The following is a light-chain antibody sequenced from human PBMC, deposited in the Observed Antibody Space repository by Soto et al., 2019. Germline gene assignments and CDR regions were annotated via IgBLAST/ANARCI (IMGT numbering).Light chain of an antibody. V-gene: IGLV2-14*01. J-gene: IGLJ1*01. CDR2: EVS. CDR3: SSYTSSSLYV. CDR1: SSDVGGYNY. Sequence: QSVLTQPASVSGSPGQSMTISCTGTSSDVGGYNYVSWYQQHPGKAPKLMIYEVSNRPSGVSNRFSGSKSGNTASLTISGLQAEDEADYYCSSYTSSSLYVFGTGTKLTVL.